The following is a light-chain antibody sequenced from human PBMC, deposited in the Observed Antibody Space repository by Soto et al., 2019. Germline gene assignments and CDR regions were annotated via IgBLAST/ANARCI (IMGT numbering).Light chain of an antibody. CDR3: QQYGSSPNT. V-gene: IGKV3-20*01. Sequence: EIVLTQSPGTLSLSPGDRATLSCRASQSVSSSYLAWYQQKPGQAPRLLIYGASSRATGIPDRFSGSGSGTDFTLTINRLEPEDFAVDYCQQYGSSPNTFGQGTKVEIE. J-gene: IGKJ2*01. CDR1: QSVSSSY. CDR2: GAS.